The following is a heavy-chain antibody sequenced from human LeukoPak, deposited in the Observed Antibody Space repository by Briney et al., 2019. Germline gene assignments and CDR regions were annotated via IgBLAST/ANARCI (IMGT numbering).Heavy chain of an antibody. Sequence: SETLSLTCTVSGGSINNYYWSWIRQPPGKGLEWIGYIYYSGSTNYNPSLKSRVTISVDTSKNQFSLQLTSVTAADTAVYYCARDDYRGVTNFDPWGQGTLVTVSS. CDR1: GGSINNYY. D-gene: IGHD3-10*01. CDR2: IYYSGST. CDR3: ARDDYRGVTNFDP. V-gene: IGHV4-59*01. J-gene: IGHJ5*02.